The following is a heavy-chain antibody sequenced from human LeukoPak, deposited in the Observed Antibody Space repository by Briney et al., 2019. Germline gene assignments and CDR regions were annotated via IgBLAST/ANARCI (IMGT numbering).Heavy chain of an antibody. D-gene: IGHD4-17*01. CDR1: GFTVRSYY. V-gene: IGHV3-66*02. Sequence: GGPLRLSCAASGFTVRSYYMSGVPQAPGKGLEGVSIMYSGGSTYYADSVKGRFTISRDNSKNTLYLQMNSLRAEDTAVYYCARNKYDDGDYAPFDYWGQGTLVTVSS. CDR3: ARNKYDDGDYAPFDY. J-gene: IGHJ4*02. CDR2: MYSGGST.